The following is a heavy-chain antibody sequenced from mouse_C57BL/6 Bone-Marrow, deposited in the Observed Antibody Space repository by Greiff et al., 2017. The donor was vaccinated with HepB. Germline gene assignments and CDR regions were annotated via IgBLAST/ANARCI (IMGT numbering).Heavy chain of an antibody. CDR1: GFTFSSYT. Sequence: DVKLVDSGGGLVKPGGSLKLSCAASGFTFSSYTMSWVRQTPEKRLEWVATISGGGGNTYYPDSVKGRFTISRDNAKNTLYLQMSSLRSEDTALYYCARHREFYYYAMDYWGQGTSVTVSS. V-gene: IGHV5-9*01. CDR3: ARHREFYYYAMDY. CDR2: ISGGGGNT. J-gene: IGHJ4*01.